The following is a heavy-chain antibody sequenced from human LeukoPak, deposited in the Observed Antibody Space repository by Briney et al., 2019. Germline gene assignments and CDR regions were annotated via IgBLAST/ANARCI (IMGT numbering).Heavy chain of an antibody. J-gene: IGHJ6*03. CDR1: GFTFDDYG. CDR3: ARDQAYCGGDCLPLRYYYYMVV. CDR2: INWNGGST. V-gene: IGHV3-20*04. D-gene: IGHD2-21*01. Sequence: GGSLRLSCAASGFTFDDYGMSWVRQAPGKGLEWVSGINWNGGSTGYADSVKGRFTISRDNAKNSLYLQMNSLRAEDTALYYCARDQAYCGGDCLPLRYYYYMVVWGKGTTVTVSS.